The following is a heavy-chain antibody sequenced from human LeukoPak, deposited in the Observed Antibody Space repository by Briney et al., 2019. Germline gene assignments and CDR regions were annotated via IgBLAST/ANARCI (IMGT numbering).Heavy chain of an antibody. D-gene: IGHD3-3*01. CDR1: GFTFSSYA. J-gene: IGHJ4*02. CDR3: AKDRGSVYDFWSGSFYDY. Sequence: EGSLRLSCAASGFTFSSYAMSWVRQAPGKGLEWVSAISGSGGSTYYADSVKGRFTISRDNSKNTLYLQMNSLRAEDTAVYHCAKDRGSVYDFWSGSFYDYWGQGTLVTVSS. CDR2: ISGSGGST. V-gene: IGHV3-23*01.